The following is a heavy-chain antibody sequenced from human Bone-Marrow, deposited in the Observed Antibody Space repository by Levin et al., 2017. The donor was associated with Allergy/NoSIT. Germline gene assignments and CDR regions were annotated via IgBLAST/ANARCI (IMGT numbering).Heavy chain of an antibody. CDR2: INHSGST. D-gene: IGHD3-3*01. CDR3: ARGKSITIFGVVIIRMGSPYYFDY. V-gene: IGHV4-34*01. Sequence: SQTLSLTCAVYGGSFSGYYWSWIRQPPGKGLEWIGEINHSGSTNYNPSLKSRVTISVDTSKNQFSLKLSSVTAADTAVYYCARGKSITIFGVVIIRMGSPYYFDYWGQGTLVTVSS. CDR1: GGSFSGYY. J-gene: IGHJ4*02.